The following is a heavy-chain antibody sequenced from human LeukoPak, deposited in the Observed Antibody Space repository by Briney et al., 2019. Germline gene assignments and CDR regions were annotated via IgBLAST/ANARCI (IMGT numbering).Heavy chain of an antibody. CDR2: INPSGGST. D-gene: IGHD6-13*01. V-gene: IGHV1-46*01. J-gene: IGHJ3*02. CDR3: ARDQEAAAGTVLLGAFDI. CDR1: GYTFTSYY. Sequence: ASVKVSCKASGYTFTSYYMHWVRQAPGQGLEWMGIINPSGGSTSYAQKFQGRVTMTRDTSTSTVYMELSSLRSEDTAVYYCARDQEAAAGTVLLGAFDIWGQGTMVTVSS.